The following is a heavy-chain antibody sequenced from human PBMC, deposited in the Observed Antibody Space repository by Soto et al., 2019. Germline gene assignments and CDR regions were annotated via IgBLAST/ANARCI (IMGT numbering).Heavy chain of an antibody. V-gene: IGHV3-33*01. CDR2: LWHDGSNK. J-gene: IGHJ4*02. CDR1: GFTFSTYG. CDR3: ARDADSGNYALGN. Sequence: QVQLVESGGGVVQPGRSLRLSCAASGFTFSTYGIHWVRQAPGKGLEWVAVLWHDGSNKYYADFVKGRFTLSRDNSKNTRYGQLNTLRLDDTAVSYCARDADSGNYALGNWGQGTRVTVSA. D-gene: IGHD3-10*01.